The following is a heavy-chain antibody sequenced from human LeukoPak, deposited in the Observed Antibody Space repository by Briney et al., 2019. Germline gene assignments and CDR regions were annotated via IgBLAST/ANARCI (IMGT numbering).Heavy chain of an antibody. J-gene: IGHJ4*02. CDR1: GNTFTTYD. CDR2: MNPNSDNT. V-gene: IGHV1-8*01. CDR3: ARGRRRDGYYFDY. D-gene: IGHD5-24*01. Sequence: GASVKVSCKASGNTFTTYDINWVRQATGQGLEWMGWMNPNSDNTGYAQRFQGRVTMTRNTSISTAYMELSSLRSEDTAVYYCARGRRRDGYYFDYWGQGTLVTVSS.